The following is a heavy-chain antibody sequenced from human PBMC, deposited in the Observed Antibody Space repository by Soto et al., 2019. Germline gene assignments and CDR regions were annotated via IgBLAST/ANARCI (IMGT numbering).Heavy chain of an antibody. CDR1: GFNFSNFG. V-gene: IGHV3-48*01. Sequence: EVQLVESGGGLVQPGGSLRRACEASGFNFSNFGIHWVRQAPGKGLEWVSHISSSSTTIYYAESVKGRFTISRDNAKNSLYLQMSSLRGEDTAVYYCATSFITTIGTTAWGQGTLVTVSS. J-gene: IGHJ4*02. CDR2: ISSSSTTI. D-gene: IGHD1-1*01. CDR3: ATSFITTIGTTA.